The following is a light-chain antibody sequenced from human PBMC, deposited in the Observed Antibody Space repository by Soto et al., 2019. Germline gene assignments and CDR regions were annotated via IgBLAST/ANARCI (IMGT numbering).Light chain of an antibody. CDR2: KPS. CDR3: QHYNSDSEA. J-gene: IGKJ1*01. Sequence: DIQMTQSPSTLSGSVGDRVTITCRASQTISSWLAWYQQKPGKAPKLLIYKPSTLKSGVPSRCSGSGSGTAFTLTISSLQPDDFATYYCQHYNSDSEAFGQGTKVVLK. V-gene: IGKV1-5*03. CDR1: QTISSW.